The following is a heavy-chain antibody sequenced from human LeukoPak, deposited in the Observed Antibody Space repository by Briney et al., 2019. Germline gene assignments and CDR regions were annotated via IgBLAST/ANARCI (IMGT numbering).Heavy chain of an antibody. Sequence: GGSLRLSCAASGFTFSSYSMNWIRQAPGKGLEWVSSISSSTSYIYYADSVKGRFTISRDNAKNTVYLEMNSLSVEDTATYYCIRDFRSADLWGQGTLVTVTS. V-gene: IGHV3-21*01. CDR2: ISSSTSYI. CDR3: IRDFRSADL. J-gene: IGHJ5*02. CDR1: GFTFSSYS.